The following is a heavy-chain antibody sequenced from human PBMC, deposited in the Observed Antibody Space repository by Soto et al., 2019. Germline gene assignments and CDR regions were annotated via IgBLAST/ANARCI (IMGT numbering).Heavy chain of an antibody. D-gene: IGHD3-22*01. CDR2: IDPSDSYT. V-gene: IGHV5-10-1*01. Sequence: PGESLKISCKGSGYSFTSYWISWVRQMPGKGLEWMGRIDPSDSYTNYSPSFQGHVTISADKSISTAYLQWSSLKASDTAMYYCARHPPHITMIVVGAHYGMDVWGQGTTVTVSS. CDR1: GYSFTSYW. J-gene: IGHJ6*02. CDR3: ARHPPHITMIVVGAHYGMDV.